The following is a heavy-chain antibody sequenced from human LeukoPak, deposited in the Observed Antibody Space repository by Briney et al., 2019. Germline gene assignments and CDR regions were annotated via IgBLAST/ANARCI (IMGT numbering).Heavy chain of an antibody. CDR2: INPNSGGT. CDR3: ARDSSSGWPTTVDY. D-gene: IGHD6-19*01. V-gene: IGHV1-2*02. CDR1: GYTFTGYY. J-gene: IGHJ4*02. Sequence: GASVKVSCMASGYTFTGYYMHWVRQAPGQGLEGMGWINPNSGGTNYAQKFQGRVTMTRDTSISTAYMELSRLRSDDTAVYYCARDSSSGWPTTVDYWGQGTLVTVSS.